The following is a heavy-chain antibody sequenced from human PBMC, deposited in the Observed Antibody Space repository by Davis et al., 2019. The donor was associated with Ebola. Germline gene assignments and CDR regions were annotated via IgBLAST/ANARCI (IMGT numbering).Heavy chain of an antibody. V-gene: IGHV4-34*01. Sequence: SETLSLTCAVYGGSFSGYYWSWIRQPPGKGLEWIGEINHSGSTNYNPSLKSRVTISVDTSKNQFSLKLSSVTAADTAVYYCARYATAIYYYYGMDVWGQGTTVTVSS. J-gene: IGHJ6*02. CDR1: GGSFSGYY. CDR2: INHSGST. D-gene: IGHD2-8*01. CDR3: ARYATAIYYYYGMDV.